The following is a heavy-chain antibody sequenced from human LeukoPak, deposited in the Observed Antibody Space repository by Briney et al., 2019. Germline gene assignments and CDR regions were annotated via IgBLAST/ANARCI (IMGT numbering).Heavy chain of an antibody. V-gene: IGHV3-23*01. D-gene: IGHD3-22*01. CDR3: AKRGVVIRVILVGFHKEAYYFDS. CDR1: GITLSNYG. CDR2: ISDSGGRT. Sequence: TGGSQRLSCAVSGITLSNYGMSWVRQAPGKGREWVAGISDSGGRTKYADSVKGRFTISRDNPKNTLYLQMNSLRAEDTAVYFCAKRGVVIRVILVGFHKEAYYFDSWGQGALVPVSS. J-gene: IGHJ4*02.